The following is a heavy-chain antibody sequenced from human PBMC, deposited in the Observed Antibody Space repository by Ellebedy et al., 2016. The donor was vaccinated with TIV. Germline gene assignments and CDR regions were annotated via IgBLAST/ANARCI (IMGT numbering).Heavy chain of an antibody. CDR2: IYWDGDK. J-gene: IGHJ4*02. CDR3: AHIPTYEYTYGLSHFDY. V-gene: IGHV2-5*02. D-gene: IGHD5-18*01. Sequence: SGPTLVXPTQTLTLTCTFSGFSLSTSGVGVGWIRQPPGKALEWLALIYWDGDKRYSPSLKSRLTITKDTSKNQVVLTMTNMDPVDTATYYCAHIPTYEYTYGLSHFDYWGQGTLVTVSS. CDR1: GFSLSTSGVG.